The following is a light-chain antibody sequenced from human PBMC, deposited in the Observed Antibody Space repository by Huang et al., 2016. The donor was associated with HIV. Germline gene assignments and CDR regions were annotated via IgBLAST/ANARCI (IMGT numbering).Light chain of an antibody. CDR2: WAS. J-gene: IGKJ1*01. CDR3: QQYYSTPRT. Sequence: DIVMTQSPDSLAVSLGERATINCKSSQSFLYSSNNKNYLAWYQQKPGQPPKLLIYWASTRESGVPDRLSGSGSGTDFTLTISSLQAEDVAVYYCQQYYSTPRTFGQGTKVEIK. CDR1: QSFLYSSNNKNY. V-gene: IGKV4-1*01.